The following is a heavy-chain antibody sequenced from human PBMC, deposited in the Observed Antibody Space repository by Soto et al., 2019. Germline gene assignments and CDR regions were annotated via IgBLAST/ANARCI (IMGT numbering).Heavy chain of an antibody. Sequence: PGGSLRLSCVASGFTFGSCGMNWVRQAPGKGLEWVAGVSPHGANRYYADSVRGRFIISRDNSRNTVSLDMNSLRGDDSAVYYCATEGAKTTWNFDYGGQGTVVTVSS. CDR1: GFTFGSCG. J-gene: IGHJ4*02. V-gene: IGHV3-23*01. CDR3: ATEGAKTTWNFDY. CDR2: VSPHGANR. D-gene: IGHD1-1*01.